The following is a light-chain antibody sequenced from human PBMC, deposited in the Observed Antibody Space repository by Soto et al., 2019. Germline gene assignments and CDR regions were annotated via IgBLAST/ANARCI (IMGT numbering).Light chain of an antibody. CDR3: QQYNNWPIT. CDR2: GAS. Sequence: EIVMTQSPVTLSVSPGERATLACRASQTVLSNLAWYQQKPGQAPRLLIYGASTRATGIPARFSGSGSGTEFTLTISSLQSEDLAVYYCQQYNNWPITFGQGTRLEIK. J-gene: IGKJ5*01. CDR1: QTVLSN. V-gene: IGKV3-15*01.